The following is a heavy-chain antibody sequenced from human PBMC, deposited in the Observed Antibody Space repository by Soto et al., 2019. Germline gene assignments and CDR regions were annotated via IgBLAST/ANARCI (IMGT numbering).Heavy chain of an antibody. CDR2: INPNSGGT. V-gene: IGHV1-2*04. D-gene: IGHD2-15*01. CDR1: GYTFTGYY. Sequence: ASVKVSCKASGYTFTGYYMHWVRQAPGQGLEWMGWINPNSGGTNYAQKFQGWVTMTRDTSISTAYMELSRLRSDDTAVYYCARDLQAARGAFDIWGQGTMVTVSS. CDR3: ARDLQAARGAFDI. J-gene: IGHJ3*02.